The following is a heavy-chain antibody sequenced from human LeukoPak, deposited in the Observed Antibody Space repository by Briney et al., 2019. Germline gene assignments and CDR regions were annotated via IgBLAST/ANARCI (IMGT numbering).Heavy chain of an antibody. CDR2: IRYDGSNK. J-gene: IGHJ4*02. CDR1: GFTFSSYG. CDR3: AKVLVGGTDY. Sequence: PGXXLRLSCAASGFTFSSYGMHWVRQAPGKGLEWVAFIRYDGSNKYYAHSVKGRFTISRDNSNNPLYLQMNSLRAEDTAVYYCAKVLVGGTDYWGQGTLVTVSS. V-gene: IGHV3-30*02. D-gene: IGHD1-26*01.